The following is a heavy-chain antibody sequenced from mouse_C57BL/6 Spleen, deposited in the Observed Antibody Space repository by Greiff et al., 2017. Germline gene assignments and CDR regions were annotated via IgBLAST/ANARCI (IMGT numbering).Heavy chain of an antibody. J-gene: IGHJ1*03. CDR2: IYPGSGST. D-gene: IGHD1-1*01. Sequence: QVQLQPSGAELVQPGASVKMSCKASGYTFPSYWITWVKPRPGPGLEWIGDIYPGSGSTNSTAKFKCKAPLTVDTSSSTAYMQLSSLTSEDSAVYYCARSGYGSSYGYCDVWGTGTTVTVSS. V-gene: IGHV1-55*01. CDR3: ARSGYGSSYGYCDV. CDR1: GYTFPSYW.